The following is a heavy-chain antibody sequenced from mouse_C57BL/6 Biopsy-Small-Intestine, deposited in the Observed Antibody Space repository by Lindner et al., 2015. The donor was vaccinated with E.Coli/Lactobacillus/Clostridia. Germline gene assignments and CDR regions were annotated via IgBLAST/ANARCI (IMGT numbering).Heavy chain of an antibody. D-gene: IGHD2-4*01. V-gene: IGHV1-14*01. CDR3: ARGNDYDEGFAY. Sequence: VQLQESGPELVKPGASVKMSCKASGYTFVNYLIHWVKQKPGQGLEWIGYIHPYNDGTRYHEKFKGKATLTSDKSSNTAYMELSSLTSEDSAVYYCARGNDYDEGFAYWGQGLWSLSLQ. CDR2: IHPYNDGT. CDR1: GYTFVNYL. J-gene: IGHJ3*01.